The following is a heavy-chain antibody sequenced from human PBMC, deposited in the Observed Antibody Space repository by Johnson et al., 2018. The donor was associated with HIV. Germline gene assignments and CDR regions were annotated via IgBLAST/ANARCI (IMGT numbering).Heavy chain of an antibody. CDR2: IKQDGSEK. D-gene: IGHD6-13*01. V-gene: IGHV3-7*05. CDR3: ARDQRHIAAAGPPDAFDM. Sequence: VQLVESGGGLVQPGGSLRLSCAASGFTFSSYWMSWVRQAPGKGLEWVANIKQDGSEKYYVDSVKGRFTISRDNAKNSLYLQMNSLRAEDTAVYYCARDQRHIAAAGPPDAFDMWGQGTMVTVSS. CDR1: GFTFSSYW. J-gene: IGHJ3*02.